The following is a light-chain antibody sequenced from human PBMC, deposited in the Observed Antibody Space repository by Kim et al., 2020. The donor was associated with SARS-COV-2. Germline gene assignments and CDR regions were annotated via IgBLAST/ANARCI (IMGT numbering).Light chain of an antibody. CDR3: QQYYSTPPS. J-gene: IGKJ2*03. V-gene: IGKV4-1*01. CDR1: QTVLYNSNNKNY. CDR2: WAS. Sequence: DIVMTQSPDSLAVSLGERATLNCKSSQTVLYNSNNKNYLAWYQQKPGQAPKLIIYWASIRESGVSDRFSGSGSETDFTLTISSLQAEDVAVYYCQQYYSTPPSFGQGTKLEIK.